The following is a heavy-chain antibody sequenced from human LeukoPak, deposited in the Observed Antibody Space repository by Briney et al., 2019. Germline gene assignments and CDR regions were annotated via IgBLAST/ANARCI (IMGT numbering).Heavy chain of an antibody. CDR1: GFTFSSYA. CDR2: ISGSGGST. CDR3: AKNYQPNRITIFDH. V-gene: IGHV3-23*01. J-gene: IGHJ4*02. Sequence: SGGSLRFSCAASGFTFSSYAMSWVRQAPGKGLEWVSAISGSGGSTYYADSVKGRFTISRDNSKNTLYLQMNSLRAEDTAVYYCAKNYQPNRITIFDHWGQGTLVTVSS. D-gene: IGHD2-2*01.